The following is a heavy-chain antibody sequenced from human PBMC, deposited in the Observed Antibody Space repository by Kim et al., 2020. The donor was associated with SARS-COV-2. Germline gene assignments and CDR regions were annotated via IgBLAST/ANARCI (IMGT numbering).Heavy chain of an antibody. CDR2: ISSSSSYI. CDR3: ARGDSDIVVVVAADPFDY. CDR1: GFTFSSYS. D-gene: IGHD2-15*01. Sequence: GGSLRLSCAASGFTFSSYSMNWVRQAPGKGLEWVSSISSSSSYIYYADSVKGRFTISRDNAKNSLYLQMNSLRAEDTAVYYCARGDSDIVVVVAADPFDYWGQGTLVTVSS. V-gene: IGHV3-21*01. J-gene: IGHJ4*02.